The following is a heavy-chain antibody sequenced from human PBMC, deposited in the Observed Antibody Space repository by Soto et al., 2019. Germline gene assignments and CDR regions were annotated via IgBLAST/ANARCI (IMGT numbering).Heavy chain of an antibody. Sequence: PGGSLRLSCAASGFTFSTYGMHWVRQAPGKGLEWVAVISYDGTNKYYADSVKGRFTISRDNSKNTLYLQMNSLRAEDTAVYYCASLGYSGYDFACDIWGQVTM. D-gene: IGHD5-12*01. J-gene: IGHJ3*02. V-gene: IGHV3-30*03. CDR3: ASLGYSGYDFACDI. CDR1: GFTFSTYG. CDR2: ISYDGTNK.